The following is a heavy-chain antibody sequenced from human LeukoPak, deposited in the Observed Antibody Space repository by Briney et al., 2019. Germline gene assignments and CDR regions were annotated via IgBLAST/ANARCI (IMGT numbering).Heavy chain of an antibody. D-gene: IGHD3-9*01. Sequence: GGSLRHSCAASGFTFSSYWISWVRQAPGKGLEGVANIEQDGSEKYYVDSVKGRFTISRDNAKNSLYLQMNSLRAEDTAVYYCARDRYYDILTGYYKGDAIFDYWGQGTLVTVSS. J-gene: IGHJ4*02. V-gene: IGHV3-7*01. CDR1: GFTFSSYW. CDR2: IEQDGSEK. CDR3: ARDRYYDILTGYYKGDAIFDY.